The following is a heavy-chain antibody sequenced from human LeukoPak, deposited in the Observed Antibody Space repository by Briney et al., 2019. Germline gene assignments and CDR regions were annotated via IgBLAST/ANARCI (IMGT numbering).Heavy chain of an antibody. D-gene: IGHD4/OR15-4a*01. V-gene: IGHV3-23*01. Sequence: GGSLRLSCAASGFTFTNYAMSWIRQAPGKGLEWVSSIPSDGRTYYTDSVKGRFTNFRDISRNTIHLQMSSLRVEDTAIYYCAREVPSDAFDNGGRGTVVTVSS. CDR2: IPSDGRT. CDR1: GFTFTNYA. J-gene: IGHJ3*02. CDR3: AREVPSDAFDN.